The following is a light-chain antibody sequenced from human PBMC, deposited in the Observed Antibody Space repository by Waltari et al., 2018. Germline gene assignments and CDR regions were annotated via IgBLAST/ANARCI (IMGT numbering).Light chain of an antibody. CDR3: QQGYNTPFT. CDR1: QGIGSW. CDR2: RAS. J-gene: IGKJ3*01. Sequence: DIQMTQSPSSLSASVGDKVTITCRSSQGIGSWLAWYQQKPGKPPKLLIYRASSLQSGVPSRFSGSGSGTDYSLTISSLQPEDFATYYCQQGYNTPFTFGPGTKLDIK. V-gene: IGKV1-12*01.